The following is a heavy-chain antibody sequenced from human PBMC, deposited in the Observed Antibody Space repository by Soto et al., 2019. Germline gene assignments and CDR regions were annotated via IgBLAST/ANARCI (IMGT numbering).Heavy chain of an antibody. Sequence: SETLSLTCTVSGGSISSGGYYWSWIRQHPGKGLEWIGYIYYSGSTYYNPSPKSRVTISVDTSKNQFSLKLSSVTAADTAVYYCARAGYGSGDWFDPWGQGTLVTVSS. J-gene: IGHJ5*02. CDR2: IYYSGST. CDR1: GGSISSGGYY. V-gene: IGHV4-31*03. D-gene: IGHD3-10*01. CDR3: ARAGYGSGDWFDP.